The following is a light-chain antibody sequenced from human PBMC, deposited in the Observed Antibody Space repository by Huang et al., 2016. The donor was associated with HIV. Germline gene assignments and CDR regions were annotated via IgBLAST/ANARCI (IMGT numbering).Light chain of an antibody. CDR1: QDIGNF. Sequence: DIQMTQSPASLSASTGIRVTVTCRASQDIGNFVAWFQQQPGKVPRLLIYAASVLHSGVPSRFSGVGSGTDFTLTITNFQAEDVATYYCQRYDSAPRAFGQGTKVDLK. J-gene: IGKJ1*01. V-gene: IGKV1-27*01. CDR2: AAS. CDR3: QRYDSAPRA.